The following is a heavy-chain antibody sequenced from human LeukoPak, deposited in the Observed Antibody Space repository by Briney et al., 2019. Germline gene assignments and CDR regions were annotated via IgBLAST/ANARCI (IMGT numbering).Heavy chain of an antibody. V-gene: IGHV1-69*06. CDR1: GGTFSSYA. Sequence: ASVKVSCKASGGTFSSYAINWVRQAPGQGLEWMGGIVPIFNKAHYAQKFQGRVSITADKSSGTAYLEVSSLKSEDTAVYYCARVMADYYDSSGYYSLPFDYWGQGTLVTVSS. J-gene: IGHJ4*02. D-gene: IGHD3-22*01. CDR2: IVPIFNKA. CDR3: ARVMADYYDSSGYYSLPFDY.